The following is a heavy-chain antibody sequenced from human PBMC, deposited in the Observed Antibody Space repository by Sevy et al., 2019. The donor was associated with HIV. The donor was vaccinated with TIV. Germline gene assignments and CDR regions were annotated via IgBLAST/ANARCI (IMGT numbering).Heavy chain of an antibody. CDR2: IFSSGST. CDR3: VSLFLSYRSGWSYFDY. Sequence: GGSLRLSCAISGFTVNDKYIIWVRQAPGKGLEWVSVIFSSGSTYYADSAKGRFTISRDNSKNTGYLQMRSLRAEETAVYYCVSLFLSYRSGWSYFDYWGQGTLVTVSS. V-gene: IGHV3-66*02. D-gene: IGHD6-19*01. J-gene: IGHJ4*02. CDR1: GFTVNDKY.